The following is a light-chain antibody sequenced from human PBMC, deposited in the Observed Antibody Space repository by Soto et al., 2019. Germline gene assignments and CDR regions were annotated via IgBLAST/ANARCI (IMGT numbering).Light chain of an antibody. V-gene: IGKV3-15*01. J-gene: IGKJ2*01. CDR1: RSVSSN. CDR3: QQYNNWPQYT. CDR2: GTS. Sequence: EIVMKQSPATLSVSPGERATLSCRASRSVSSNLAWYQQKPGQAPRLLIYGTSTRATGIPARFSGSVSGTEFTLTISRLQSDDFAVAYCQQYNNWPQYTFGQGTKLEIK.